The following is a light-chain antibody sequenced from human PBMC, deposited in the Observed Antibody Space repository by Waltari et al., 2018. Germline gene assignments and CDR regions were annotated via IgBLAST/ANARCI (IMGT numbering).Light chain of an antibody. J-gene: IGKJ2*01. V-gene: IGKV2-30*02. CDR3: MPDTHFPYT. Sequence: QSLVHSAGYSNMICFHERPSQCPRRPIYRVSNRDPGVPDRFSGSVSGTDVTLKISRVGADDVGVYCGMPDTHFPYTFGQATRVDLK. CDR2: RVS. CDR1: QSLVHSAGYSN.